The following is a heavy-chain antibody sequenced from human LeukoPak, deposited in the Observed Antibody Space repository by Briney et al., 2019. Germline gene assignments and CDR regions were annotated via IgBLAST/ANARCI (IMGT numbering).Heavy chain of an antibody. CDR3: ASSSFGVVILFDY. J-gene: IGHJ4*02. CDR2: IYYSGST. V-gene: IGHV4-39*07. D-gene: IGHD3-3*01. Sequence: PSETLSLTCTVSGGSISSSSYYWGWIRQPPGKGLEWIGSIYYSGSTYYNPSLKSRVTISVDTSKNQFSLKLSSVTAADTAVYYCASSSFGVVILFDYWGQGTLVTVSS. CDR1: GGSISSSSYY.